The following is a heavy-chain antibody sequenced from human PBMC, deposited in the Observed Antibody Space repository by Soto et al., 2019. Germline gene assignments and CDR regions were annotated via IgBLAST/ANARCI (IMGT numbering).Heavy chain of an antibody. J-gene: IGHJ4*02. CDR2: IYYTGST. D-gene: IGHD2-2*01. Sequence: SETLSLTCTVSGGSISSGDYYWSWIRQPPGKGLEWIGYIYYTGSTYYNPSLKSRLTISVDTSKNQFSLKLTSVTAADTAVYFCARYQKGPFDYWGQGTLVTVSS. CDR3: ARYQKGPFDY. V-gene: IGHV4-30-4*01. CDR1: GGSISSGDYY.